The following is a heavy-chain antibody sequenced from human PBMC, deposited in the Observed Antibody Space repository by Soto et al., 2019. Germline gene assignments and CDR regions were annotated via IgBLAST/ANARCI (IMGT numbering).Heavy chain of an antibody. Sequence: EVQLVESGGGLAQPGGSLRLSCAASGFTFSSDWMHWVRQAPGKGLVWVSRINTDGSGTSYADSVKGRFTISRDNAKNPLYRQMTSLRAEDTAMYYCERDRRGSQHYFAYWGQGNMVPAPS. CDR2: INTDGSGT. D-gene: IGHD3-16*01. CDR3: ERDRRGSQHYFAY. J-gene: IGHJ4*02. V-gene: IGHV3-74*01. CDR1: GFTFSSDW.